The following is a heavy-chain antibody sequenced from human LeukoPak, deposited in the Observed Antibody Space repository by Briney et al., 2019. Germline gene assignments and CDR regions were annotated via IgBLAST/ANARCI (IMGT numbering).Heavy chain of an antibody. CDR2: ISAYNGNT. CDR1: GYTFTSYG. J-gene: IGHJ5*02. V-gene: IGHV1-18*01. D-gene: IGHD1-1*01. Sequence: GASVKVSCKASGYTFTSYGINWVRQAPGQGLEWMGWISAYNGNTNYAQNLQGRVTMTTDTSTSTAYMELSSLRSEDTAVYYCARAPQLEHINWFDPWGQGTLVTVSS. CDR3: ARAPQLEHINWFDP.